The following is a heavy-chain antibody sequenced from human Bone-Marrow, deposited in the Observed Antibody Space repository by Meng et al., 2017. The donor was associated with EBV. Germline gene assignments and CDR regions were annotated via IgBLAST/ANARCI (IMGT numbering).Heavy chain of an antibody. CDR2: ISAYNGNT. Sequence: QVQLVRLGGGVKKPGASVKVSCKASGYTFTRYGISWVRQAPGQGLEWMGWISAYNGNTNYAQKLQGRVTMTTDTSTSTAYMELRSLRSDDTAVYYCARLLIAVAGTYNPLFDYWGQGTLVTVSS. CDR3: ARLLIAVAGTYNPLFDY. D-gene: IGHD6-19*01. J-gene: IGHJ4*02. V-gene: IGHV1-18*01. CDR1: GYTFTRYG.